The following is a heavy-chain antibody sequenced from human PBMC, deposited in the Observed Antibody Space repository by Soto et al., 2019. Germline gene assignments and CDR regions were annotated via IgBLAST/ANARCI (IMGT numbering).Heavy chain of an antibody. V-gene: IGHV1-69*13. CDR2: IIPIFGTA. Sequence: ASVKVSCKASGGTFSSYAISWVRQAPGQGLEWMGGIIPIFGTANYAQKFQGRVTITADESTSTAYMELSSLRSEDTAVYYCARAHPSVAYSSGWPKWFDPWGQGTLVTVSS. J-gene: IGHJ5*02. CDR1: GGTFSSYA. CDR3: ARAHPSVAYSSGWPKWFDP. D-gene: IGHD6-19*01.